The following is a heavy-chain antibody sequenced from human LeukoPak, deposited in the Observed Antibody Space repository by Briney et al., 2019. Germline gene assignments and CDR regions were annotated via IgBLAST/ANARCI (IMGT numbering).Heavy chain of an antibody. CDR3: AKGYSYGYEFDY. J-gene: IGHJ4*02. CDR1: GFTFFNYG. Sequence: GGSLRLSCEASGFTFFNYGVHWVRQAPGKGLEWVSLISYDGGNQKYADSVKGRFTISRDNSKNTLYLQMNSLRAEDTAVYYCAKGYSYGYEFDYWGQGTLVTVSS. V-gene: IGHV3-30*18. CDR2: ISYDGGNQ. D-gene: IGHD5-18*01.